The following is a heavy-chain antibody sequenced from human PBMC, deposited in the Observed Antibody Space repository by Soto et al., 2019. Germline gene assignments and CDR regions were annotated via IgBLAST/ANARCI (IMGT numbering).Heavy chain of an antibody. V-gene: IGHV4-39*01. CDR3: ARHTPAISISDH. D-gene: IGHD2-15*01. Sequence: PSETLSLTCTVSGGSISSPNFYWSWIRQHPGKGLEWIGHIYYSGTTYYNPSLKSRVTISVDTSKNQFSLKLSSVTAADTAVYYCARHTPAISISDHWGQGTLVTVS. CDR2: IYYSGTT. J-gene: IGHJ4*02. CDR1: GGSISSPNFY.